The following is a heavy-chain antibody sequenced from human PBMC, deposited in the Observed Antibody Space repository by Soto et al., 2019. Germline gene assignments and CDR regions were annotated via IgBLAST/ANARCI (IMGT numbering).Heavy chain of an antibody. J-gene: IGHJ4*02. CDR3: STSLDY. Sequence: LRLSCAASGFTFSSYWMDWVRQAPGKGLEWVANINQDGSEKHYIDSVKGRFTISRDNAKNSLYLQMSSLTAEDSALYYCSTSLDYWGQGTLVTVSS. V-gene: IGHV3-7*01. CDR2: INQDGSEK. CDR1: GFTFSSYW.